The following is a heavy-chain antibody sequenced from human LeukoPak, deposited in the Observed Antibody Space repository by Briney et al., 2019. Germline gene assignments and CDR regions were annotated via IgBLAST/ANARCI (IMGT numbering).Heavy chain of an antibody. J-gene: IGHJ4*02. CDR3: ARFRGNIAAAGDY. D-gene: IGHD6-13*01. CDR2: MNLNSGNT. CDR1: GYTFTSYD. V-gene: IGHV1-8*01. Sequence: ASVKVSCKASGYTFTSYDINWVRQAPGQGLEWMGWMNLNSGNTAYAQKFQGRVTMNRNTSISTAYMELSSLRSEDTAVYYCARFRGNIAAAGDYWGQGTLVTVSS.